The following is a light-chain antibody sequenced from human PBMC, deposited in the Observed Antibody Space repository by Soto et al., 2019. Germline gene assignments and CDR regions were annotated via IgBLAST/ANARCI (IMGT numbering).Light chain of an antibody. Sequence: EIVLTQSPGTLSLSPGERATLSCRASQSVTSTYLGWYQQKPGQAPRLLMYGVSVRATGIPDRFSGSGSGTDFTLTISRLQPEDFAVYYCQQYCSSHHPPTFGQGTRLEIK. J-gene: IGKJ5*01. CDR3: QQYCSSHHPPT. CDR2: GVS. V-gene: IGKV3-20*01. CDR1: QSVTSTY.